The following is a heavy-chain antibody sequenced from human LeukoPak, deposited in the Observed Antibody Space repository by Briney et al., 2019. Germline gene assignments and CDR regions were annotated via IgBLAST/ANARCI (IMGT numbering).Heavy chain of an antibody. CDR1: GFTFSRSA. CDR2: ISNNGGYT. Sequence: GGSLRLSCAASGFTFSRSAMSWVRQAPGKGLEWVSAISNNGGYTYYADSVQGRFTISRDNSKSTLCLQMNSLRAEDTAVYYCAKQLGYCSDGSCYFPYWGQGTLVTVSS. CDR3: AKQLGYCSDGSCYFPY. V-gene: IGHV3-23*01. J-gene: IGHJ4*02. D-gene: IGHD2-15*01.